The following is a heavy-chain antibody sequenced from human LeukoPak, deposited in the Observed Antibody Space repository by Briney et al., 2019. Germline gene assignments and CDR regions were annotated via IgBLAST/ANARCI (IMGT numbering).Heavy chain of an antibody. CDR2: IYYSGST. CDR3: ARAASDFWSGYYYYYMDV. J-gene: IGHJ6*03. D-gene: IGHD3-3*01. V-gene: IGHV4-61*01. Sequence: SETLSLTCTVSGGSVSSGSYYWSWIRQPPGKGLGWIGYIYYSGSTNYNPSLKSRVTISVDTSKNQSSLKLSSVTAADTAVYYCARAASDFWSGYYYYYMDVWGKGTTVTVSS. CDR1: GGSVSSGSYY.